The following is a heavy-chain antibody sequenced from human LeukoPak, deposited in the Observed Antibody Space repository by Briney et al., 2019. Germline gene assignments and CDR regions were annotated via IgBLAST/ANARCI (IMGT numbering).Heavy chain of an antibody. CDR2: IWYDGSHK. Sequence: GRSLRLSCAASGFTFNSYGMHWVRQAPGKGLEWVAVIWYDGSHKYYADSVRGRFTISRDNSKNTVDLQMNSLRAEDTAVYYCASDQGYYDSSGCYGSWGQGTLVTVSS. V-gene: IGHV3-33*01. CDR3: ASDQGYYDSSGCYGS. CDR1: GFTFNSYG. J-gene: IGHJ5*02. D-gene: IGHD3-22*01.